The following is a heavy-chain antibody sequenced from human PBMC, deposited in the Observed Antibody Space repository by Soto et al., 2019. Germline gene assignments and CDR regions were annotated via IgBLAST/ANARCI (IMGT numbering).Heavy chain of an antibody. D-gene: IGHD6-13*01. CDR1: GDSISSNTYY. V-gene: IGHV4-39*01. Sequence: QLQLQQSGPGLVRPSETLSLTCTVSGDSISSNTYYWAWIRQPPGKGLEWIGSIYYSGSTNYNPSLKSRVTISVDTSKNQFSLKLSSVTAADTAVYYCARRPIYIAAAAYAFDIWGQGTMVIVSS. CDR2: IYYSGST. CDR3: ARRPIYIAAAAYAFDI. J-gene: IGHJ3*02.